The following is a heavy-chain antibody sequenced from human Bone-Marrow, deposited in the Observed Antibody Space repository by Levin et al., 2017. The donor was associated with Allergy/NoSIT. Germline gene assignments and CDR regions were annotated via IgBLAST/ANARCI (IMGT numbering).Heavy chain of an antibody. V-gene: IGHV3-74*03. CDR3: AKLSRAYSDFGPFDY. D-gene: IGHD1-26*01. CDR1: GFTFTSYW. CDR2: INTDGSST. Sequence: PGGSLRLSCVASGFTFTSYWMHWVRQVPGKGLVWVSRINTDGSSTTYADSVKGRFTVSRDNAKNTLYLQMSSLRAEDTAVYYCAKLSRAYSDFGPFDYWGQGTLVTVSS. J-gene: IGHJ4*02.